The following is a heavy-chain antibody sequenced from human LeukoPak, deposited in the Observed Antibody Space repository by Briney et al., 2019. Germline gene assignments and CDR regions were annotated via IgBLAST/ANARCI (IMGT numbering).Heavy chain of an antibody. V-gene: IGHV3-21*01. J-gene: IGHJ4*02. CDR2: ITASSTAI. CDR3: AIIYLIVGATTYDY. D-gene: IGHD1-26*01. Sequence: PGGPLRLSCAASGFTFNTYTMNGVRQAPGKGLDWVSSITASSTAIYSADSVKARSTISRDNAKYSLYLQMNSLRAEDTAVYYCAIIYLIVGATTYDYWDQGTLVTVSS. CDR1: GFTFNTYT.